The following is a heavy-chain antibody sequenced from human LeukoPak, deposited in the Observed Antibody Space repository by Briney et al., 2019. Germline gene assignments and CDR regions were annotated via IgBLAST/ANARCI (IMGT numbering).Heavy chain of an antibody. D-gene: IGHD1-26*01. Sequence: GGSLRLSCAASGFRFGDYWMTWARHVPGKGLEWVANIKQDGAEKHYAESVEGRFIISRDNDKNSLYLEMDSLKVEDTAVYYCARVGAWDLQRVFHYCGQGALVTVSS. CDR2: IKQDGAEK. CDR3: ARVGAWDLQRVFHY. J-gene: IGHJ4*02. V-gene: IGHV3-7*01. CDR1: GFRFGDYW.